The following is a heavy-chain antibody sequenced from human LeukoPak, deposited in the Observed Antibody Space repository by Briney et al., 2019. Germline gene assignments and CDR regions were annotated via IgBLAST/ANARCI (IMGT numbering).Heavy chain of an antibody. Sequence: GGSLRLSCTASGFTLSSYAMSWVRQAPGEGLEWVSTISGSADNTNYAEAVKGRFTISRDNSKNTLYLQMNSLRAEDTAVYYCARDNYPNYFDYWGQGTLVTVSS. CDR3: ARDNYPNYFDY. V-gene: IGHV3-23*01. D-gene: IGHD4-11*01. J-gene: IGHJ4*02. CDR1: GFTLSSYA. CDR2: ISGSADNT.